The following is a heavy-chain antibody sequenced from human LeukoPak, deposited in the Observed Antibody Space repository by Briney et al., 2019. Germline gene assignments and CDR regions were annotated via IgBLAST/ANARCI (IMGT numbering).Heavy chain of an antibody. J-gene: IGHJ4*02. CDR1: GASTTGGYY. Sequence: SETPALTCAVSGASTTGGYYWTWIRQPPGKGLEWIGYLGNPNYNPSLKSRVTISGDRSKNQFSLKLNSVTPADTAVYYCATYRGGGGGVGYWGQGTLVTVSS. CDR3: ATYRGGGGGVGY. V-gene: IGHV4-61*08. CDR2: LGNP. D-gene: IGHD6-19*01.